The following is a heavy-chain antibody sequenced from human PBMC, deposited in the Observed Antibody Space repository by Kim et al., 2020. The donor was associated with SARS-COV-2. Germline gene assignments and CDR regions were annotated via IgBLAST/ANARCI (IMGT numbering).Heavy chain of an antibody. V-gene: IGHV3-30*04. Sequence: GGSLRLSCAASGFTFSNYALHWVRQAPGKGLEWVALISYDGNNTFYADSVKGRFSISRDNSKNTLYLLMYSLRAEDTAMYYCARDPRQWLVTSRGGYYCDYWGQGALVTVSS. D-gene: IGHD6-19*01. CDR2: ISYDGNNT. CDR1: GFTFSNYA. CDR3: ARDPRQWLVTSRGGYYCDY. J-gene: IGHJ4*02.